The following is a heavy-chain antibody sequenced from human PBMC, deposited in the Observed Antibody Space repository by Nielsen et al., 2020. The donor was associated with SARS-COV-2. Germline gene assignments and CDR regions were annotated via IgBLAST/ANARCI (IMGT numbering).Heavy chain of an antibody. Sequence: GESLKISCAASGFTFSSYAMSWVRQAPGKGLEWVSSISSSSSYIYYADSVKGRFTISRDNAKNSLYLQMNSLRAEDTAVYYCARDPCSSTSCHYYYYYYMDVWGKGTTVTVSS. D-gene: IGHD2-2*01. CDR1: GFTFSSYA. CDR3: ARDPCSSTSCHYYYYYYMDV. V-gene: IGHV3-21*01. CDR2: ISSSSSYI. J-gene: IGHJ6*03.